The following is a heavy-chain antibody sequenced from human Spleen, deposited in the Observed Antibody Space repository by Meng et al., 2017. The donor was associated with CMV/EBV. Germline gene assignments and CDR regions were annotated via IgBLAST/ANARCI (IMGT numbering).Heavy chain of an antibody. J-gene: IGHJ6*02. Sequence: ASVKVSCKASGGTFSSYAISWVRQAPGQGLEWMGWINCKSGGTNYAQKFQGRVTMTGDTSISTAYMELSSLRSDDTAVYYCARANYYYGLEVWGQGTAVTVSS. V-gene: IGHV1-2*02. CDR2: INCKSGGT. CDR3: ARANYYYGLEV. CDR1: GGTFSSYA.